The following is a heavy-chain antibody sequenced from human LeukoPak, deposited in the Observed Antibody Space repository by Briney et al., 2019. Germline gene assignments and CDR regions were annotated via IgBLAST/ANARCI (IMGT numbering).Heavy chain of an antibody. Sequence: GGSLRPPWAAFGFTVSSNYMTWVRQAPGKGLEWVSVIYSGGSTYYADSVNGRFTISRDNSKNTLYLQMNSPRAEDTAVYYCARETVNTNFDYWGQGTLVTVSS. CDR3: ARETVNTNFDY. CDR1: GFTVSSNY. J-gene: IGHJ4*02. CDR2: IYSGGST. V-gene: IGHV3-53*01.